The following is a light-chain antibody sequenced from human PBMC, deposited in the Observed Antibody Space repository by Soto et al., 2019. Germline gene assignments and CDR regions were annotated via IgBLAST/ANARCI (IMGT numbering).Light chain of an antibody. V-gene: IGLV2-8*01. CDR1: SSDMGGYNY. CDR2: EVT. J-gene: IGLJ2*01. Sequence: QSALTQPPSASGSLGQSVTISCTGTSSDMGGYNYVSWHQQHPGKAPKLMIYEVTERPSGVPDRFSGSKSGNAASLTVSGLHAEEAADYYCSSFAGGGNPVLFGGGTKLTVL. CDR3: SSFAGGGNPVL.